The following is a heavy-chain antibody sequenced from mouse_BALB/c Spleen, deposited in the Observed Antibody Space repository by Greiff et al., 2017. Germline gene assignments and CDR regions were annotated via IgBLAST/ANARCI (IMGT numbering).Heavy chain of an antibody. CDR3: ARSITTVVDWYFDV. CDR1: GYTFTSYT. D-gene: IGHD1-1*01. V-gene: IGHV1-4*01. CDR2: INPSSGYT. Sequence: VMLVESGAELARPGASVKMSCKASGYTFTSYTMHWVKQRPGQGLEWIGYINPSSGYTNYNQKFKDKATLTADKSSSTAYMQLSSLTSEDSAVYYCARSITTVVDWYFDVWGAGTTVTVSS. J-gene: IGHJ1*01.